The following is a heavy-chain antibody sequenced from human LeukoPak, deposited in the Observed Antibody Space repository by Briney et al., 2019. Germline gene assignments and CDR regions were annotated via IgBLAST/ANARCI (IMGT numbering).Heavy chain of an antibody. CDR3: ARGDSSGYYFPYYFDY. CDR2: INPNSGGT. V-gene: IGHV1-2*02. CDR1: GYTFTGYY. D-gene: IGHD3-22*01. Sequence: ASVKVSCKASGYTFTGYYMHWVRQAPGQGLEWMGWINPNSGGTNHAQKFQGRVTMTRDTSISTAYMELSRVRSDDTAVYYCARGDSSGYYFPYYFDYWGQGTLVTVSS. J-gene: IGHJ4*02.